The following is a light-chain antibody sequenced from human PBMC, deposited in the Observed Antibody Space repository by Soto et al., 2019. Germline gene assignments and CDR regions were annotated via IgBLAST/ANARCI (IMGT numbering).Light chain of an antibody. V-gene: IGLV2-14*01. CDR2: DVS. CDR1: SSDVGGYNY. CDR3: SSYTSSSTLVV. Sequence: QSALTQPASVSGSPGQSITISCTGTSSDVGGYNYVSWYQQHPGKAPKLMIYDVSNRPSGVSNRFSGSKSGNTASLTISGFQAEDEADYYCSSYTSSSTLVVFGGGPQLTVL. J-gene: IGLJ2*01.